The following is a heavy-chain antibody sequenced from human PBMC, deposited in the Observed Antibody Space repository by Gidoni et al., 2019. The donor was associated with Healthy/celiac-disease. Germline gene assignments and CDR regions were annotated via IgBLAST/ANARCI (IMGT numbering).Heavy chain of an antibody. CDR3: AHRDGYPSGVDY. CDR1: GFSLSTSGVG. V-gene: IGHV2-5*01. D-gene: IGHD5-12*01. Sequence: QITLKESGPTLVKPTQTLTLTCTFSGFSLSTSGVGVGWIRQPPGKALEWLALIYWNDDKRYSPSLKSRLTITKDTSKNQVVLTMTNMDPVDTATYYCAHRDGYPSGVDYWGQGTLVTVSS. J-gene: IGHJ4*02. CDR2: IYWNDDK.